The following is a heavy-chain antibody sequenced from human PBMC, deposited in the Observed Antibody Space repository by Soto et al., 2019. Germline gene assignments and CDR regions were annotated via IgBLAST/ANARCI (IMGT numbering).Heavy chain of an antibody. V-gene: IGHV3-30-3*01. D-gene: IGHD6-13*01. CDR1: GFTFSSYA. Sequence: QVQLVESGGGVVQPGRSLRLSCAASGFTFSSYAMHWVRQAPGKGLEWVAGISYDGSNKYYADSVKGRFTISRDNSKNTLYLQMNSLRAEDTAVYYCARDIAAAGDYWGQGTLVTVSS. CDR2: ISYDGSNK. J-gene: IGHJ4*02. CDR3: ARDIAAAGDY.